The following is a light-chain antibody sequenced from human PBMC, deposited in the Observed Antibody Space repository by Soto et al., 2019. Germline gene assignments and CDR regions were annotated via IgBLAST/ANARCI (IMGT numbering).Light chain of an antibody. J-gene: IGKJ1*01. CDR3: LQDYDFPWT. CDR2: GAS. V-gene: IGKV3-20*01. Sequence: EIVLTQSPGTLSLSPGERATLSCRARQSVSSNYLAWYQHKSGQAPRLLIYGASSRATGIPDRFSGSGSGTDFTLTISSLQPEDFATYYCLQDYDFPWTFGQGTKVDIK. CDR1: QSVSSNY.